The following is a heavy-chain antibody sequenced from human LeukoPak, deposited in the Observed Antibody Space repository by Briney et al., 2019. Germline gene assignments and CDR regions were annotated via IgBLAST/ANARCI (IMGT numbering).Heavy chain of an antibody. CDR2: IKPDSGGT. CDR3: ARSNHYYGSGSGDAFDI. J-gene: IGHJ3*02. Sequence: ASVKVSCKASGYTFTSYGISWVRQAPGQGLEWMGWIKPDSGGTNYAQKFRGRVTMTRDTSISTAYMELTRLTSDDTAIFYCARSNHYYGSGSGDAFDIWGQGTMVTVSS. CDR1: GYTFTSYG. D-gene: IGHD3-10*01. V-gene: IGHV1-2*02.